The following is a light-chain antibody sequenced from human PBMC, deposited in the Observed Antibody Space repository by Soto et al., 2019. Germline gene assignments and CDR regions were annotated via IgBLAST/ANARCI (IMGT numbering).Light chain of an antibody. Sequence: QSALTQPPSASGSPGQSVTISCTGTSSDVGDYNYVSWYQQHPGKAPKLMIYGVNKRPSGVPDRFSGSKSGNTASLTVSGLQAEDEADYYCSSYAGYSNLVFGGGTKLTVL. J-gene: IGLJ2*01. CDR3: SSYAGYSNLV. V-gene: IGLV2-8*01. CDR1: SSDVGDYNY. CDR2: GVN.